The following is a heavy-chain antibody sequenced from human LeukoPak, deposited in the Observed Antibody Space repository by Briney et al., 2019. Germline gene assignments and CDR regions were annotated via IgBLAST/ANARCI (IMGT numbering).Heavy chain of an antibody. CDR2: IWLDGSNT. Sequence: GGSLRLSCAASGFTFNTYGMNWVRQAPGKGLEWVAVIWLDGSNTHYADSVKGRFTISRDNSKNTLYLQMNSLRAEDTAVYYCARDATQIQVWFDGYSDHWGQGTLVTVSS. CDR3: ARDATQIQVWFDGYSDH. V-gene: IGHV3-33*01. D-gene: IGHD2-21*01. J-gene: IGHJ4*02. CDR1: GFTFNTYG.